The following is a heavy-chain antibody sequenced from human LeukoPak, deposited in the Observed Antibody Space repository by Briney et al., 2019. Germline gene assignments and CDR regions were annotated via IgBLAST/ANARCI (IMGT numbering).Heavy chain of an antibody. CDR2: IYPGDSDT. V-gene: IGHV5-51*01. J-gene: IGHJ4*02. Sequence: ESLKISCKGSGYRFTSYWIGWVRQMPGKGLEWMGIIYPGDSDTRYSPSFQGQVTISADKSISTAYLQWSSLKASDTAMYYCARGSAYCGGDCYLDYWGQGTLVTVSS. CDR1: GYRFTSYW. D-gene: IGHD2-21*02. CDR3: ARGSAYCGGDCYLDY.